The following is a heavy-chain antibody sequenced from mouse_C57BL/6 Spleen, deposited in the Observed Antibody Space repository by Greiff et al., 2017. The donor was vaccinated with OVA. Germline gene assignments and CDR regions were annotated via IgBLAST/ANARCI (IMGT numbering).Heavy chain of an antibody. D-gene: IGHD2-1*01. CDR3: AREATMVTIRYFDV. Sequence: EVQLQQSGPELVKPGASVKISCKASGYTFTDYYMNWVKQSPGKSLEWIGDINPNNGGTSYKQKFKGKATLTVDKSSSTAYMELRSLTSEDSAVYYWAREATMVTIRYFDVWGKGTTVTVSS. CDR1: GYTFTDYY. V-gene: IGHV1-26*01. J-gene: IGHJ1*03. CDR2: INPNNGGT.